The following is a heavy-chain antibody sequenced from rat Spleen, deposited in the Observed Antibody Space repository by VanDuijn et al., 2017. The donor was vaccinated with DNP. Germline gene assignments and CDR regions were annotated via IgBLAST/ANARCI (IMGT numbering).Heavy chain of an antibody. CDR1: GFTFSNSD. CDR2: ISTSGGVS. V-gene: IGHV5-25*01. CDR3: ARWGGDYFDY. Sequence: EVQVVESGGGLVQPGRSMTVSCAASGFTFSNSDMAWVRQAPTKGLEWVASISTSGGVSYYRDSVKGRFTISRDNAESTLYLQMNSLRSEDMATYYCARWGGDYFDYWGQGVMVTVSS. J-gene: IGHJ2*01.